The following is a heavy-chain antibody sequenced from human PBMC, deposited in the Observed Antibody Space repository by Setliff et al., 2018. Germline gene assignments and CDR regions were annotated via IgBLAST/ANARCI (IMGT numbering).Heavy chain of an antibody. J-gene: IGHJ3*01. D-gene: IGHD1-26*01. V-gene: IGHV1-18*01. CDR1: GYTFTSYG. Sequence: ASVKVSCKASGYTFTSYGFSWVRQAPGQGLEWMGRISVYNGNTNYGQKYQGRVAMTTDTSTNTVSMELRSLRSDDTAVYFCVREYSGGGLTWGQGTMVTVSS. CDR2: ISVYNGNT. CDR3: VREYSGGGLT.